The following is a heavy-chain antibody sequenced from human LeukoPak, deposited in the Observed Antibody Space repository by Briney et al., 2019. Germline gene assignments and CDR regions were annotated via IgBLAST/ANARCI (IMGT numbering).Heavy chain of an antibody. CDR2: IYYSGST. V-gene: IGHV4-59*01. CDR1: GGSLSSYY. J-gene: IGHJ6*03. D-gene: IGHD3-10*01. Sequence: SETLSLTCTVSGGSLSSYYWSWIRQPPGKGLEWIGYIYYSGSTNYNPSLKSRVTISVDTSKNQFSLKLSSVTAADTAVYYCARTVVRGVIYYYYYMDVWGKGTTVTISS. CDR3: ARTVVRGVIYYYYYMDV.